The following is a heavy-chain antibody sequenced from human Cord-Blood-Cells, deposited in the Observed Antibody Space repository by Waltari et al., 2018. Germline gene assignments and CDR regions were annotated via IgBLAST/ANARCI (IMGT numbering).Heavy chain of an antibody. V-gene: IGHV1-69*01. J-gene: IGHJ6*03. CDR1: GGPFSSYA. CDR2: IIPICGTA. D-gene: IGHD3-10*01. CDR3: ARPGGFGELYYYYYMDV. Sequence: QVQLVQSGAEVKKPGSSVKVSCKASGGPFSSYAISWVRQAPGKGLELMGGIIPICGTANYAQKFQGRVTMTADESTSTAYMELSSLGSEDTAVYYGARPGGFGELYYYYYMDVWGKGTTVTVSS.